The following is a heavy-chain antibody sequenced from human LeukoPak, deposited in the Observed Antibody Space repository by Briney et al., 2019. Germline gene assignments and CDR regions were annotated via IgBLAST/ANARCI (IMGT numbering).Heavy chain of an antibody. CDR3: ATSITMIVGTDY. Sequence: ASVKVSCKASGYTFTTHYMHWVRQAPGQGLEWMGLINPRGGTTRYAQKFQGRGTMTEDTSTDTAYMELSSLRSEDTAVYYCATSITMIVGTDYWGQGTLVTVSS. V-gene: IGHV1-46*01. CDR2: INPRGGTT. D-gene: IGHD3-22*01. J-gene: IGHJ4*02. CDR1: GYTFTTHY.